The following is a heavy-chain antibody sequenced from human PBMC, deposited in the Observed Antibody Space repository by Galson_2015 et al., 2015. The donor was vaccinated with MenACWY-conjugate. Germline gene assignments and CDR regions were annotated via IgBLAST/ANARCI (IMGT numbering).Heavy chain of an antibody. V-gene: IGHV3-74*01. CDR1: GFTLSSYW. J-gene: IGHJ4*02. CDR2: INPDGSST. D-gene: IGHD3-16*01. CDR3: TRDPFGLSDY. Sequence: SLRLSCAASGFTLSSYWMHWVRQAPGKGLVWVSRINPDGSSTSHADSVKGRFTISRDNAKNTLYLQMDSLRPEDTAVYYCTRDPFGLSDYWGQGTLVTVSS.